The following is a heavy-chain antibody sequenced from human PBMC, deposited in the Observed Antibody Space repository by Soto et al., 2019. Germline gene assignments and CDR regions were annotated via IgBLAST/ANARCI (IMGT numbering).Heavy chain of an antibody. CDR1: GGSISNYF. V-gene: IGHV4-4*07. D-gene: IGHD3-3*01. J-gene: IGHJ4*02. Sequence: PSETLSLTCTVSGGSISNYFCNWILQPAGKGLEWIGRIDNSVSTNYNPSLKSRITMPADTSRNQFSLKLNSVTAADTAVYYCARGGQDFWSGPFDYWGQGALVTVSS. CDR3: ARGGQDFWSGPFDY. CDR2: IDNSVST.